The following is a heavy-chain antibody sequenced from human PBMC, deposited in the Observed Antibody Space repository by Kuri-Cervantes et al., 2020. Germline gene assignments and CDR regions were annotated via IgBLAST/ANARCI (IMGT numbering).Heavy chain of an antibody. CDR1: GGSISSYY. CDR2: MSYSGTT. J-gene: IGHJ4*02. Sequence: GSLRLSCTVSGGSISSYYWNWIRQPPGKGLEWIGYMSYSGTTNYNPSLQSRVTISVDTSKNQFSLKLSSVTAADTAVYYCARAGRYYYGSGSLPLDYWGQGTLVTVSS. D-gene: IGHD3-10*01. CDR3: ARAGRYYYGSGSLPLDY. V-gene: IGHV4-59*12.